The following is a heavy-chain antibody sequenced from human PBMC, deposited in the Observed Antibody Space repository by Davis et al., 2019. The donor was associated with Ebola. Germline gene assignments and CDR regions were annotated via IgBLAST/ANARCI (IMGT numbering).Heavy chain of an antibody. CDR2: IYYSGST. CDR1: GGSISSSSYY. Sequence: SETLSLTCTVSGGSISSSSYYWGWIRQPPGKGLEWIGSIYYSGSTYYNPSLKSRVTISVDTSKNQFSLKLSSVTAADTAVYYCARARYYFDYWGQGTLVTVSS. CDR3: ARARYYFDY. J-gene: IGHJ4*02. V-gene: IGHV4-39*07.